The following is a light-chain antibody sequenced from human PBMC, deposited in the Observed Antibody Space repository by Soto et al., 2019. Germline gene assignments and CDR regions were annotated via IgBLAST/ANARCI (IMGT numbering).Light chain of an antibody. CDR3: SSYAGSNNLV. CDR2: EVT. V-gene: IGLV2-8*01. J-gene: IGLJ2*01. CDR1: SSDVGDYDY. Sequence: QSALTQPPSASGSPGQSVTISCTGTSSDVGDYDYVSWYQHHPGKAPRLMIYEVTKRPSGVPHRFSGSKSGNTASLTVSGLQAEDEADYYCSSYAGSNNLVFGGGTKLPS.